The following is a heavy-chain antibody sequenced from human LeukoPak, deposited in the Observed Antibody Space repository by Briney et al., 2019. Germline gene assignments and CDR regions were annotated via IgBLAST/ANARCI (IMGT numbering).Heavy chain of an antibody. J-gene: IGHJ5*02. V-gene: IGHV3-30-3*01. CDR3: ARDHYL. CDR2: IPYDGSNK. Sequence: GGSLRLSCAASGFTFTTSAMSWVRQAPGKGLEWVAVIPYDGSNKYYADSVKGRFTISRDNSKNTLYLQMNSLRAEDTAVYYCARDHYLWGQGTLVTVSS. CDR1: GFTFTTSA.